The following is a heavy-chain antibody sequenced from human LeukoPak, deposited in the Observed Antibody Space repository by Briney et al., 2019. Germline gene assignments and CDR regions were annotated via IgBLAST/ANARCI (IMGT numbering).Heavy chain of an antibody. CDR2: TRNSDNNM. Sequence: GGSLRLSCAASGFTFSDYNMGWVRQAPGKGLEWVSYTRNSDNNMFYADSVKGRFTISRDNAKYSVYLQMNSLRAEDTAVYYCARRIAGDGSHAFDIWGQGTMVTVSS. J-gene: IGHJ3*02. CDR1: GFTFSDYN. V-gene: IGHV3-11*01. CDR3: ARRIAGDGSHAFDI. D-gene: IGHD6-19*01.